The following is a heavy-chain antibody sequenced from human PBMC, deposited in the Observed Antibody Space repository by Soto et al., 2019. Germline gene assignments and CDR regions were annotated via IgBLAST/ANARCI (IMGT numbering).Heavy chain of an antibody. CDR3: VRDRGKSDSFNV. J-gene: IGHJ3*01. CDR1: GYTFGPFW. CDR2: INSDGSTK. V-gene: IGHV3-74*01. Sequence: GGSLRLSCEASGYTFGPFWMHWVRQAPGKGLVWVSHINSDGSTKLYADSVKGRFTISRDNAKNTLYLQMNSVKADDTAVHYCVRDRGKSDSFNVWGRGTMVTVSS. D-gene: IGHD3-10*01.